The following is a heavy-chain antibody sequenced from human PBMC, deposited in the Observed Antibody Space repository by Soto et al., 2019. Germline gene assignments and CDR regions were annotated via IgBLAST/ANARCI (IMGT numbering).Heavy chain of an antibody. CDR3: ARSYPNTIFGVVPSRGLDV. D-gene: IGHD3-3*01. CDR1: GGSISSNY. V-gene: IGHV4-59*01. J-gene: IGHJ6*02. CDR2: IYYTGST. Sequence: PSETLSLTCIVSGGSISSNYWSWIRQPPGKGLEWIGYIYYTGSTNFNPSLKNRVIISVDTSKNQFSLKLSSVTAADTAVYYCARSYPNTIFGVVPSRGLDVWGQGTTVTVYS.